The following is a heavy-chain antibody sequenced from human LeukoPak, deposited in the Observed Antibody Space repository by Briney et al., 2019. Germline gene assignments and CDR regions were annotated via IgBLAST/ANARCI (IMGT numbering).Heavy chain of an antibody. J-gene: IGHJ4*02. CDR3: AKDLTYYYDSTGYYFDY. CDR2: ISGSGGTT. D-gene: IGHD3-22*01. Sequence: GGSLRLSCAASGFTFSSSAMSWVRQVPGEGLELVSGISGSGGTTYYADSVKGRFTISRDNSKNTLYLQLNSLRAEDTAIYYCAKDLTYYYDSTGYYFDYWGQGTLVTVSS. CDR1: GFTFSSSA. V-gene: IGHV3-23*01.